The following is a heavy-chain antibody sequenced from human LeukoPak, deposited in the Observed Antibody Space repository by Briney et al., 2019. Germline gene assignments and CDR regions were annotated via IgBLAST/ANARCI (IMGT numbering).Heavy chain of an antibody. CDR2: ISGSGGST. CDR3: AKIVRYYYDSSGYRGYFDY. Sequence: GASLRLSCAASGFTFSSYAMSWVRQAPGRGLEWVSAISGSGGSTYYADSVKGRFTISRDNSKNTLYLQMNSLRAEDTAVYHCAKIVRYYYDSSGYRGYFDYWGQGTLVTVSS. D-gene: IGHD3-22*01. J-gene: IGHJ4*02. CDR1: GFTFSSYA. V-gene: IGHV3-23*01.